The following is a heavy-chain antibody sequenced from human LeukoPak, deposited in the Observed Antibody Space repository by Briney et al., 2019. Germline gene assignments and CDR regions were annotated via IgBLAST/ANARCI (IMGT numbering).Heavy chain of an antibody. CDR2: IYSGGST. CDR3: ARALYSSGYFDY. CDR1: GFTVSSNY. Sequence: PGGSLRLSCASSGFTVSSNYMSWVRQAPGKGLEWVSVIYSGGSTYYADSVKGRFTISRDNSKNTLYLQMNSLRAEDTAVYYCARALYSSGYFDYWGQGTLVTVSS. J-gene: IGHJ4*02. D-gene: IGHD5-18*01. V-gene: IGHV3-53*01.